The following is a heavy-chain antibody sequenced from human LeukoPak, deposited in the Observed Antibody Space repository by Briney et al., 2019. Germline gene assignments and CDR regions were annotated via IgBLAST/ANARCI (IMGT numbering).Heavy chain of an antibody. D-gene: IGHD2-15*01. CDR2: IKEDGSEK. CDR1: GFTFSNYW. J-gene: IGHJ5*02. CDR3: ARDRYCSGS. V-gene: IGHV3-7*01. Sequence: GGSLRLSCEASGFTFSNYWMTWVRQAPGKGLEWVANIKEDGSEKYYVGSVKGRFTISRDNGKNSVSLQMNSLRAEDTAVYYCARDRYCSGSWGQGTLVTVSS.